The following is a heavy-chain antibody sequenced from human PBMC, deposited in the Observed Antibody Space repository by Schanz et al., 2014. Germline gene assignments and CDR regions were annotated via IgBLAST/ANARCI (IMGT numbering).Heavy chain of an antibody. CDR2: ISFDGRNT. J-gene: IGHJ4*02. CDR3: AKEKEEGAADGSFFDY. D-gene: IGHD6-13*01. CDR1: GITLSGYG. Sequence: QVQLVESGGGVVQPGRSLRLSCAASGITLSGYGLHWVRQAPGKGLEWVGFISFDGRNTGYAHSVKGRFTISRDNSKNTVNLQMNSLRAEDTAVYYCAKEKEEGAADGSFFDYWGQGTLVTVSS. V-gene: IGHV3-30*18.